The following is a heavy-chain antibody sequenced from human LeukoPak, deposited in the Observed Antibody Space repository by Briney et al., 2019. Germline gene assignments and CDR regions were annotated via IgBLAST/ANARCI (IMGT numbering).Heavy chain of an antibody. V-gene: IGHV4-34*01. J-gene: IGHJ2*01. CDR1: GGSISSYY. D-gene: IGHD6-19*01. CDR2: INHSGST. Sequence: SETLSLTCTVSGGSISSYYWSWIRQPPGKGLEWIGEINHSGSTNYNPSPKSRVTISVDTSKNQFSLKLSSVAAADTAVYYCARGSSSGWYGYFDLWGRGTLVTVSS. CDR3: ARGSSSGWYGYFDL.